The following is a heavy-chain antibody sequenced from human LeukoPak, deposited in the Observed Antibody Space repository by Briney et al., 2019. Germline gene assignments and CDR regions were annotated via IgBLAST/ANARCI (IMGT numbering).Heavy chain of an antibody. V-gene: IGHV3-48*01. Sequence: GGSLRLSCAASGFTFSSYSMNWVRQAPGKGLEWVSYISSSSSTIYYADSVKGRFTISRDNAKNSLCLQMNSLRAEDTAVYYCARDPVYYDSSGFDYWGQGTLVTVSS. CDR3: ARDPVYYDSSGFDY. J-gene: IGHJ4*02. CDR2: ISSSSSTI. CDR1: GFTFSSYS. D-gene: IGHD3-22*01.